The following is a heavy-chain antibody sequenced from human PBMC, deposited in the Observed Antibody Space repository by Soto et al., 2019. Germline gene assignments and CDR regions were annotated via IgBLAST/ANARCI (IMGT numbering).Heavy chain of an antibody. CDR2: ISGSGGST. D-gene: IGHD3-22*01. V-gene: IGHV3-23*01. J-gene: IGHJ4*02. CDR1: GCTFSSYC. CDR3: ANLTYYYDSSGLNYFDY. Sequence: PGGSLRLSCAASGCTFSSYCRHWVRQAPGKGLEWVAAISGSGGSTYYADSVKGRFTISRDNSKNTLYLQMNSLRAEDTAVYYCANLTYYYDSSGLNYFDYWGQGTLVTVSS.